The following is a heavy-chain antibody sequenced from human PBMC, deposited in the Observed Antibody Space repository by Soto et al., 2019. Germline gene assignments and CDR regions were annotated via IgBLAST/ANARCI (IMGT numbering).Heavy chain of an antibody. J-gene: IGHJ3*02. Sequence: SETLSLTCTVSGVSIISSSYYWVLIRQPPGKGLEWIGSIYYSGSTYYNPSLKSRVTISVDTSKNQFSLQLSSVTAADTAVYYCVSTTEPTPSDIFVVVAAVDGAFYICGQGTMV. D-gene: IGHD2-15*01. V-gene: IGHV4-39*01. CDR2: IYYSGST. CDR1: GVSIISSSYY. CDR3: VSTTEPTPSDIFVVVAAVDGAFYI.